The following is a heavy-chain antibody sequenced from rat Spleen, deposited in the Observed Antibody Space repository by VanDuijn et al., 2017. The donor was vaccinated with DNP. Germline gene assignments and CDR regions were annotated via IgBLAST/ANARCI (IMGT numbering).Heavy chain of an antibody. CDR2: INMGSGGT. J-gene: IGHJ2*01. CDR1: GYTFTTYY. D-gene: IGHD4-3*01. V-gene: IGHV1-43*01. CDR3: ARRNSGSLIDY. Sequence: QVQLQQSGAELAKPGSSVMISCRASGYTFTTYYIGWIKQTTRQGLEFIGYINMGSGGTNYNEKFKGKATLTVDKSSSTAFMQRSSLTPDDSAVYYCARRNSGSLIDYWGQGVMVTVSS.